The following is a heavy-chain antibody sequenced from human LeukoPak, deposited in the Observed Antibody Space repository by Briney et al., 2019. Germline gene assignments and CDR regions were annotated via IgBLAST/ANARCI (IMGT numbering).Heavy chain of an antibody. CDR2: IYYSGST. V-gene: IGHV4-59*01. CDR3: AGLPNYDFWSGYYLA. J-gene: IGHJ5*02. D-gene: IGHD3-3*01. Sequence: PSETLSLTCTVSGGSISSYYWSWIRQPPGKGLEWIGCIYYSGSTNYNPSLKSRVTISVDTSKNQFSLKLSSVTAADTAVYYCAGLPNYDFWSGYYLAWGQGTLVTVSS. CDR1: GGSISSYY.